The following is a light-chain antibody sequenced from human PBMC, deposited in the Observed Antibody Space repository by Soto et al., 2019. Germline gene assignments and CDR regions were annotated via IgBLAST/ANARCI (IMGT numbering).Light chain of an antibody. Sequence: EIFLTQSPSTLSLSPEGLATFSCRASQTVYNGFLAWYQQKPGQAPRLLIYGASSRATGIPDRFSGSGSGTDFTLTISSLEPEDFAVYYCQQYVSSPRTFGQGTKVDIK. J-gene: IGKJ1*01. V-gene: IGKV3-20*01. CDR3: QQYVSSPRT. CDR2: GAS. CDR1: QTVYNGF.